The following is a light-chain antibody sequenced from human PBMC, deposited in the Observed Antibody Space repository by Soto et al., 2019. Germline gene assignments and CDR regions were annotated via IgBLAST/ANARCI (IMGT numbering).Light chain of an antibody. CDR2: GAS. CDR1: QGITTS. CDR3: QQLNSYPRT. V-gene: IGKV1-9*01. J-gene: IGKJ3*01. Sequence: IQLTQSPSSLSASVGDRVTITCRASQGITTSLAWYQQKPRKAPKLLIYGASTLQSGVPSRFSGSGSGTDFSLTISSLQPEAFATYYCQQLNSYPRTFGPGTKVDIK.